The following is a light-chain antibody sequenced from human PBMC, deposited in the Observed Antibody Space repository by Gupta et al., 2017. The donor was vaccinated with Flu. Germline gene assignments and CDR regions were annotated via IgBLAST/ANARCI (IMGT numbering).Light chain of an antibody. CDR3: QYYDSSLSWV. CDR1: SSNIGEGYD. CDR2: GNS. J-gene: IGLJ3*02. Sequence: SSSNIGEGYDVHWYQQLPGTAPKLLIYGNSNRPSGVPDRFSGSKSGTSASLAITGLQAEDEADYYCQYYDSSLSWVFGGGTKLTVL. V-gene: IGLV1-40*01.